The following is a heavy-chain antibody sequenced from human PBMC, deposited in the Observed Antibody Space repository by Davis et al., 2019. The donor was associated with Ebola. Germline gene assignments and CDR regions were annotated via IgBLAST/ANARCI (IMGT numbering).Heavy chain of an antibody. Sequence: ASVKVSCKASGYTFTSYGISWVRQAPGQGLEWMGWISAYNGNTNYAQKLQGRVTMTTDTSTSTAYMELSSLRSEDTAVYYCARGRHCSSTSCYWFDPWGQGTLVTVSS. D-gene: IGHD2-2*01. J-gene: IGHJ5*02. CDR2: ISAYNGNT. V-gene: IGHV1-18*01. CDR1: GYTFTSYG. CDR3: ARGRHCSSTSCYWFDP.